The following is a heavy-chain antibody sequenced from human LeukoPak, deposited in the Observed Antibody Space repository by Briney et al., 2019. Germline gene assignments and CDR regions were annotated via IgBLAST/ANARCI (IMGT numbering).Heavy chain of an antibody. V-gene: IGHV4-31*03. D-gene: IGHD2-2*01. Sequence: TLSLTCTVSGGSISSGGYYWTWIRQHPGKGLEWIGYIYYSGSTYYNPSLRSRVTISVDTSKNQFCMKLRSVTAADTAVYYCARVSSRGSDAFDIWGQGTMVTVSS. J-gene: IGHJ3*02. CDR1: GGSISSGGYY. CDR3: ARVSSRGSDAFDI. CDR2: IYYSGST.